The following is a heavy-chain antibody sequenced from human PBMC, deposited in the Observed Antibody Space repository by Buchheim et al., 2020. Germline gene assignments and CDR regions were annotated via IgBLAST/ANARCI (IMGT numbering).Heavy chain of an antibody. CDR3: AGASGTTTTGAK. Sequence: EVQLVESGGGLVQPGGSLRLSCAASGFTFSSYWMAWGRQAPGKGLEWVATIKEDGTEKYYVDSVKGRFTVSRDNAKHSLYLQMNSLRAEDTAIYYCAGASGTTTTGAKWGQGAL. V-gene: IGHV3-7*01. J-gene: IGHJ4*02. CDR2: IKEDGTEK. CDR1: GFTFSSYW. D-gene: IGHD1-1*01.